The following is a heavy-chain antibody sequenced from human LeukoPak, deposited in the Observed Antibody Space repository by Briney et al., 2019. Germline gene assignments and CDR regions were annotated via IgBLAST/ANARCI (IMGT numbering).Heavy chain of an antibody. D-gene: IGHD6-13*01. Sequence: GGSLRVSCAASGFIFDNYGMSWVRQAPGKGLEWVSGINWNGDSAGYADSVKGRFTISRDNAKNSLYLQMNSLRAEDTASYHCARGQQPDYWGQGTLVTVSS. J-gene: IGHJ4*02. CDR2: INWNGDSA. CDR3: ARGQQPDY. CDR1: GFIFDNYG. V-gene: IGHV3-20*01.